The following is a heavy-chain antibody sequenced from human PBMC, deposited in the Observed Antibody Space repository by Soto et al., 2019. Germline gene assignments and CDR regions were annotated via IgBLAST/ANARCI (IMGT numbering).Heavy chain of an antibody. Sequence: GGSLRLSCTASGFTFSSSAMSWVRQAPGRGLEWVSGISGSGAGTYYADSVKGRFTISRDNAKNSLYLEMNSLRAEDTAVYYCARESEDLTSNFDYWGQGTLVTVSS. CDR1: GFTFSSSA. J-gene: IGHJ4*02. CDR2: ISGSGAGT. V-gene: IGHV3-23*01. CDR3: ARESEDLTSNFDY.